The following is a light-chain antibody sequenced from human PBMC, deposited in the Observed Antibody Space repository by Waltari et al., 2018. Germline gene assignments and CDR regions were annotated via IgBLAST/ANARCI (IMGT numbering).Light chain of an antibody. CDR2: EVG. CDR3: SSYTSSSTWV. CDR1: SSDIGVYNY. Sequence: QSALTQPASVSGSPGQSISISCTGTSSDIGVYNYVSWYQQHPGKAPKLMIYEVGKRPSGVSIRFAGAKADNPASLTISGRQDEDGADYYCSSYTSSSTWVFGGGTKLTVL. J-gene: IGLJ3*02. V-gene: IGLV2-14*01.